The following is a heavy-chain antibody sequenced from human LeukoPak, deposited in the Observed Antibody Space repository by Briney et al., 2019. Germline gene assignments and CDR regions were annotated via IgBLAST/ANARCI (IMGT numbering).Heavy chain of an antibody. V-gene: IGHV3-23*01. CDR3: AKDSRYYDSSGLADY. CDR2: ISGSGGST. Sequence: GGSLRLSCAASGFTFSSNAMSWVRQTPGKGLEWVSAISGSGGSTYYADSVKCRFTSARDNSKNTLYLQMNSLRAEDTAVYYCAKDSRYYDSSGLADYWGQGTLVTVSS. CDR1: GFTFSSNA. D-gene: IGHD3-22*01. J-gene: IGHJ4*02.